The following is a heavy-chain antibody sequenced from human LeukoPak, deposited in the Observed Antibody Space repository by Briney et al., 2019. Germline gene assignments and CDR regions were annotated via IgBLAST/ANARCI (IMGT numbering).Heavy chain of an antibody. CDR1: GFTFSIFA. D-gene: IGHD1-26*01. CDR3: AKKGLVGATDLRAFDY. V-gene: IGHV3-23*01. Sequence: PGESVRLSCAASGFTFSIFAMSWVRQAPGKGLEWVSGISSGGGGTFYADSVKGRFTISRDNPKNTLYLQMNSLRAEDTAVYYCAKKGLVGATDLRAFDYWGQGTLVTVSS. CDR2: ISSGGGGT. J-gene: IGHJ4*02.